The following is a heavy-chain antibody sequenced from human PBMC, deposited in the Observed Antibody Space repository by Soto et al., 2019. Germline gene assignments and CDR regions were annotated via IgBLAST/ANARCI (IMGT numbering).Heavy chain of an antibody. V-gene: IGHV4-4*02. CDR2: IYHSGST. D-gene: IGHD2-2*01. J-gene: IGHJ3*02. CDR1: GGSISSSNW. Sequence: QVQLQESGPGLVKPSGTLSLTCAVSGGSISSSNWWSWVRQPPGKGLEWIGEIYHSGSTNYNPSLKSRVYISVDKSKNQSSQKLSSVTAADTAVYYCARDRDIVVVPAAMPRDPDAFDIWGQGTMVTVSS. CDR3: ARDRDIVVVPAAMPRDPDAFDI.